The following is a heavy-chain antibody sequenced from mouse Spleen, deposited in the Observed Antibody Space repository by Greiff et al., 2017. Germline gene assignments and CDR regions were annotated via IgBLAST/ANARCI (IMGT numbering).Heavy chain of an antibody. CDR1: GYSFTGYF. CDR2: INPYNGDT. CDR3: ARADSNDYFDY. J-gene: IGHJ2*01. Sequence: VQLKQSGPELVKPGDSVKISCKASGYSFTGYFMNWVMQSHGKSLEWIGRINPYNGDTFYNQKFKGKATLTVDKSSSTAHMELRSLTSEDSAVYYCARADSNDYFDYWGQGTTLTVSS. D-gene: IGHD2-5*01. V-gene: IGHV1-20*01.